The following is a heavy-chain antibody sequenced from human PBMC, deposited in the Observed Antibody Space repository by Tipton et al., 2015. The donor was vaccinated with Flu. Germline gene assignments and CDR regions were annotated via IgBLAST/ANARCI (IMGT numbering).Heavy chain of an antibody. V-gene: IGHV4-31*03. CDR2: IYYNGGT. CDR1: GASISSGGDY. Sequence: TLSLTCTVSGASISSGGDYWTWIRQHPGKGLEWIGFIYYNGGTRYNPSLKSRVTISMDSSRNQFSLKLSFVTAADTAVYYCARGWGPTTTRADAFDIWGQGTMVTVSS. J-gene: IGHJ3*02. CDR3: ARGWGPTTTRADAFDI. D-gene: IGHD3-16*01.